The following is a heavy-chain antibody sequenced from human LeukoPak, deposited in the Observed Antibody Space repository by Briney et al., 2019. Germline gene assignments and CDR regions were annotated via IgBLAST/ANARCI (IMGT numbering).Heavy chain of an antibody. D-gene: IGHD2-21*01. CDR1: GASIDSYY. V-gene: IGHV4-4*09. Sequence: PSETLSLTCSVSGASIDSYYWGWIRQPPGKGLEWIGYIYTSGNTIYNPSLKSPVTISMDTSKNQFSLKMRSVTAADTAVYYCASLSIGPSPYFSYYMDVWGKGTSVTVSS. CDR2: IYTSGNT. J-gene: IGHJ6*03. CDR3: ASLSIGPSPYFSYYMDV.